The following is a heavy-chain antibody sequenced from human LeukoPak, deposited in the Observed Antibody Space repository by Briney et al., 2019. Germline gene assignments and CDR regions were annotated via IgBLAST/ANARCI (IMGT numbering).Heavy chain of an antibody. D-gene: IGHD2-15*01. CDR2: ISYDGSNK. J-gene: IGHJ6*02. CDR1: GFTFSSYA. CDR3: ARDSPAYCSGGSCFSGGMDV. Sequence: GRSLRLSCAASGFTFSSYAMHWVRQAPGKGLEWVAVISYDGSNKYYADSVKGRFTISRDNSKNTLYLQMNSLRAEDTAVYYCARDSPAYCSGGSCFSGGMDVWGQGTTVTVS. V-gene: IGHV3-30-3*01.